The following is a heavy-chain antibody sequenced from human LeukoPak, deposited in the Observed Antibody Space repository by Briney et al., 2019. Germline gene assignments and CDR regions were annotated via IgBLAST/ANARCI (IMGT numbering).Heavy chain of an antibody. CDR3: ARDLSAGGSPEGKNTLDI. D-gene: IGHD6-13*01. V-gene: IGHV1-2*04. CDR1: GYTFTGYY. Sequence: ASVKVSCKASGYTFTGYYMHWVRQAPGQGLEWMGWINPNSGGTNYAQKFQGWVTITRDTSISTAYMELSRLRSDDTAVYYCARDLSAGGSPEGKNTLDIWGQGTMVTVSS. J-gene: IGHJ3*02. CDR2: INPNSGGT.